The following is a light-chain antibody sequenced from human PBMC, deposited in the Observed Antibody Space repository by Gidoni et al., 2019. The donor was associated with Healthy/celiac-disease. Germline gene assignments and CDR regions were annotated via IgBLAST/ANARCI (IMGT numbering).Light chain of an antibody. CDR1: QSVSSGY. V-gene: IGKV3-20*01. CDR2: GAS. J-gene: IGKJ1*01. Sequence: IVLTQSPGTLSLSPGERATLSCRASQSVSSGYLAWYQQKPGQAPRLLIYGASSRATGIPDRLSGSGSGTDFTLTISRLEPEDFAVYNCQQYGSSPTWTFGQGTKVEIK. CDR3: QQYGSSPTWT.